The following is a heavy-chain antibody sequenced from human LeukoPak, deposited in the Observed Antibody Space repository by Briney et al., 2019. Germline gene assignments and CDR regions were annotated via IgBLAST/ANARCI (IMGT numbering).Heavy chain of an antibody. V-gene: IGHV1-2*02. CDR3: ASRGPGQLVALDAFDI. Sequence: GASVKVSCKASGYTFTSYYMHWVRQAPGQGLEWMGWINPNSGGTNYAQKFQGRVTMTRDTSISTAYMELSRLRSDDTAVYYCASRGPGQLVALDAFDIWGQGTMVTVSS. CDR2: INPNSGGT. CDR1: GYTFTSYY. J-gene: IGHJ3*02. D-gene: IGHD6-6*01.